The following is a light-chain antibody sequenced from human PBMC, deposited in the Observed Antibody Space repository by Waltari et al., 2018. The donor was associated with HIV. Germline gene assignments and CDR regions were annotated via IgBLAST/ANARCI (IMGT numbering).Light chain of an antibody. V-gene: IGLV2-14*03. Sequence: QSALTQPASVSGSPGQSITISCTGSSSDIGAYNSVSWYQQHPGKAPKLIIYDVSNRPSGVSDRFSGSKSGNTASLTISGLQAEDEADYFCKSKTSNSTPCVFGTGTKVAVL. CDR3: KSKTSNSTPCV. CDR1: SSDIGAYNS. CDR2: DVS. J-gene: IGLJ1*01.